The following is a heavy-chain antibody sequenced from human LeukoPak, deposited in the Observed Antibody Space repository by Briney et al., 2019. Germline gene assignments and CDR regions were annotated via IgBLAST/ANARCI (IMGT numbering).Heavy chain of an antibody. CDR3: ARGYCSSTSCLISWFDP. D-gene: IGHD2-2*01. J-gene: IGHJ5*02. CDR2: ISAYNGNT. CDR1: GYTFTSYG. V-gene: IGHV1-18*01. Sequence: ASVNVSCKASGYTFTSYGISWVRQAPGQGLEWMGWISAYNGNTNYAQKLQGRVTMTTDTSTSTAYMELRSLRSDDTAVYYCARGYCSSTSCLISWFDPWGQGTLVTVSS.